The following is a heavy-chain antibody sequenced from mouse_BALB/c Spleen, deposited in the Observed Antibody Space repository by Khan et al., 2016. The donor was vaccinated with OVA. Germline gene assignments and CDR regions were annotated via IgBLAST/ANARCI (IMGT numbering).Heavy chain of an antibody. CDR2: ISYSGST. CDR3: ARGNYYGYYFDY. CDR1: GYSITNNYA. J-gene: IGHJ2*01. V-gene: IGHV3-2*02. Sequence: EVQLQESGPGLVKPSRSLSLTCTVTGYSITNNYAWNWIRQFPGNKLEWMGYISYSGSTKYNPSLKSRISITRDTSKNQFFLQLNSVTTEDTATDYCARGNYYGYYFDYWGQGTTLTVSS. D-gene: IGHD1-1*01.